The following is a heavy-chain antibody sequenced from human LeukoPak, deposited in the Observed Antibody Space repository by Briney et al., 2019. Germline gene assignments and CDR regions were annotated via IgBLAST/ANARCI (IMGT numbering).Heavy chain of an antibody. Sequence: GGFLRLSCTASGFTFSDYYMSWIRQAPGKGLEWVSYISSSGSTIYYADSVKGRFTISRDNAKNSLYLQMNSLRAEDTAVYYCARDLSLLGGYSYGYADYWGQGTLVTVSS. CDR3: ARDLSLLGGYSYGYADY. D-gene: IGHD5-18*01. V-gene: IGHV3-11*01. J-gene: IGHJ4*02. CDR2: ISSSGSTI. CDR1: GFTFSDYY.